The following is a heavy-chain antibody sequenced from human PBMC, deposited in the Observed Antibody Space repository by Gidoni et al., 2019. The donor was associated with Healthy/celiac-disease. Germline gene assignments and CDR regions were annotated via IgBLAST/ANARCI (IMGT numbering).Heavy chain of an antibody. CDR2: GSNK. Sequence: GSNKYYADSVKGRFTISRDNSKNTLYLQMNSLRAEDTAVYYCAIIDNLYYYYYGMDVWGQGTTVTVSS. CDR3: AIIDNLYYYYYGMDV. V-gene: IGHV3-30*02. D-gene: IGHD1-1*01. J-gene: IGHJ6*02.